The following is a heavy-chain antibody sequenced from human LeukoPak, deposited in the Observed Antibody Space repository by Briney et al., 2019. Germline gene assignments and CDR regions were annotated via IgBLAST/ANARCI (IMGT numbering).Heavy chain of an antibody. D-gene: IGHD1-26*01. CDR3: ARGRGSYYPSDS. V-gene: IGHV4-34*01. Sequence: SETLSLTCGVYGESLSGYDWGWVRQPPGKGRGWVGEINQRGGANYNPSLESRVNISGDTSKNHFSLKLRSVPAAHTAVYYCARGRGSYYPSDSWGQGTLVTVSS. CDR2: INQRGGA. CDR1: GESLSGYD. J-gene: IGHJ4*02.